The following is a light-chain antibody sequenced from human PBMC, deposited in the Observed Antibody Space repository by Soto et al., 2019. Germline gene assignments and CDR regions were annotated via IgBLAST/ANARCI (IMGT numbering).Light chain of an antibody. CDR2: GAS. CDR3: QQYGSSL. V-gene: IGKV3-20*01. CDR1: QSVSSSY. Sequence: ESVLTQAPGTLSLSPGERATLSCRASQSVSSSYLAWYQQKPGQAPRLLIYGASSRATGIPDRFSGSGSGTDFTLTISRLEPEDFAVYYCQQYGSSLFGGGNKV. J-gene: IGKJ4*01.